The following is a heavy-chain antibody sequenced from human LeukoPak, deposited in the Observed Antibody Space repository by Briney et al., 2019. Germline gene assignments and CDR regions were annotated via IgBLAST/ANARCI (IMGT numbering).Heavy chain of an antibody. J-gene: IGHJ4*02. CDR1: GFSFSEYW. D-gene: IGHD3-22*01. CDR3: ARDPYYYDSSGYSP. CDR2: IKQDGSEK. V-gene: IGHV3-7*03. Sequence: GGSLRLSCAASGFSFSEYWMSWVRQAPGKGLEWVANIKQDGSEKYYVDSVKGRFTISRDNAKNSLYLQMNSLRAEDTAVYYCARDPYYYDSSGYSPWGQGTLVTVSS.